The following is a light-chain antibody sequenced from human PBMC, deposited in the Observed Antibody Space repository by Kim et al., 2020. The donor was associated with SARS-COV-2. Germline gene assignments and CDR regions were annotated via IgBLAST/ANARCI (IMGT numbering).Light chain of an antibody. CDR3: QTWDTGMHVI. CDR2: LNSDGSQ. V-gene: IGLV4-69*01. CDR1: GGHSPYA. J-gene: IGLJ2*01. Sequence: QPVLTQSPSASASLGASVKITCTLSGGHSPYAIAWLQQQPEKGPQYLMRLNSDGSQRRGAGIPDRFSGSSSGAEHYLTISVLQSEDEADYYCQTWDTGMHVIFGGGTQLTVL.